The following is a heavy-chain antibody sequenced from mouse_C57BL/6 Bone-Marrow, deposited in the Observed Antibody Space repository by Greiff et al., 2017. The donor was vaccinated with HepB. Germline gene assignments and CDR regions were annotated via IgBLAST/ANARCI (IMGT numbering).Heavy chain of an antibody. D-gene: IGHD3-1*01. CDR3: ARKTGAWFAY. CDR2: ISSGSSTI. Sequence: EVHLVESGGGLVKPGGSLKLSCAASGFTFSDYGMHWVRQAPEKGLEWVAYISSGSSTIYYADTVKGRFTISRDNAKNTLFLQMTSLRSEDTAMYYCARKTGAWFAYWGQGTLVTVSA. J-gene: IGHJ3*01. V-gene: IGHV5-17*01. CDR1: GFTFSDYG.